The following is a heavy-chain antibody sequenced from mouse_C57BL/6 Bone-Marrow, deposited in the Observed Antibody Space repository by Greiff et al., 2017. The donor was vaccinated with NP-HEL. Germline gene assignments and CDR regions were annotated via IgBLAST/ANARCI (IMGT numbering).Heavy chain of an antibody. J-gene: IGHJ4*01. CDR3: ARGYYGSSYYAMDY. D-gene: IGHD1-1*01. CDR1: GFTFSSYA. V-gene: IGHV5-4*01. Sequence: EVQRVESGGGLVKPGGSLKLSCAASGFTFSSYAMSWVRQTPEKRLEWVATISDGGSYTYYPDNVKGRFTISRDNAKNNLYLQMSHLKSEDTAMYYCARGYYGSSYYAMDYWGQGTSVTVSS. CDR2: ISDGGSYT.